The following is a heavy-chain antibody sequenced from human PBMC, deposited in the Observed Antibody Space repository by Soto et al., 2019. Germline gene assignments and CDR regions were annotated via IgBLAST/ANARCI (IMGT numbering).Heavy chain of an antibody. V-gene: IGHV3-21*06. CDR3: ARDIGEMSAV. D-gene: IGHD3-10*01. CDR2: ISSSSSYI. J-gene: IGHJ4*02. Sequence: GGSLRLSCTGSGFTFSSSTITWVRQGPGKGLEWVSSISSSSSYIYFADSLKGRFTISRDNAKNSLYLQMNSLRAEDTAVYYCARDIGEMSAVWGQGTQVTVS. CDR1: GFTFSSST.